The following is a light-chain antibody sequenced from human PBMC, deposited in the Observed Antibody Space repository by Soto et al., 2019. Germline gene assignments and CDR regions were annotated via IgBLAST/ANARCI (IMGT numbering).Light chain of an antibody. Sequence: SYELTQPPSVSVSPGQTATITCSGDNLGSKYVCWYQQRPGQSPVLVMYQDKYRPSGIPDRFSGANSGSTATLTITGTQAMDEADYYCQVYNSPSDLPVVFGGGTKVTVL. V-gene: IGLV3-1*01. CDR3: QVYNSPSDLPVV. CDR1: NLGSKY. J-gene: IGLJ2*01. CDR2: QDK.